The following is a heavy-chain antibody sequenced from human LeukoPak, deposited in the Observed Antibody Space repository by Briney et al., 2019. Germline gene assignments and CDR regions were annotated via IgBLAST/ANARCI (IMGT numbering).Heavy chain of an antibody. D-gene: IGHD5-24*01. V-gene: IGHV3-74*01. J-gene: IGHJ4*02. CDR2: INSDGSST. CDR3: ASSIDGHFDH. Sequence: GRSLRLSCAASGFTFSSYGMHWVRHAPGKGLVWISRINSDGSSTNYADSVKGRFTISRDNAKNTLYLQMNSLRAEDTAVFYCASSIDGHFDHWGQGTLVTVSS. CDR1: GFTFSSYG.